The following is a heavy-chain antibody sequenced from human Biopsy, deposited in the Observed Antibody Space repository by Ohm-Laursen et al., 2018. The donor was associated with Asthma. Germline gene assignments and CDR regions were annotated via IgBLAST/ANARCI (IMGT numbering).Heavy chain of an antibody. CDR2: ISKDASTQ. CDR1: GFSFSNFA. V-gene: IGHV3-30*01. J-gene: IGHJ3*02. Sequence: SLRLSCTASGFSFSNFAIHWVRQAPGKGLEWVGAISKDASTQDYADSVKGRFTMARDNSKNTLDLQMNNLREEDTAVYYCVRDGTDDAFDIWGQGTVVSVSS. CDR3: VRDGTDDAFDI. D-gene: IGHD1-1*01.